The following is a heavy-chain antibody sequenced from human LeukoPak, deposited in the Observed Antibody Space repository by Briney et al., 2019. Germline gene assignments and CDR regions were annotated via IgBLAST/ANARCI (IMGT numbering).Heavy chain of an antibody. Sequence: GGSLRLSCAASGFTFSGSAMHWVRQASGKGLGWVGRIRNKANSYATAYAASVKGRFTISRDDSKNTAYLPMNSLKTQDTAVYYCAKPTVGGVQLWSLFDYWGQGTLVTVSS. CDR2: IRNKANSYAT. CDR3: AKPTVGGVQLWSLFDY. D-gene: IGHD5-18*01. V-gene: IGHV3-73*01. CDR1: GFTFSGSA. J-gene: IGHJ4*02.